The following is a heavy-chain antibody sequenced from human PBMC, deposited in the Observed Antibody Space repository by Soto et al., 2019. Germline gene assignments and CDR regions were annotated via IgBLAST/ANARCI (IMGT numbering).Heavy chain of an antibody. J-gene: IGHJ4*02. V-gene: IGHV4-30-4*01. CDR3: TRGTSGDKVDY. Sequence: QVQLQESGPGLVKPSQTLSLTCTVSGGSISTVHYCWSWIRQPPDKGLEWIGHIYDGVRTFSNLSLMSRVTISVDTSKNLSLLRLSSVTAADTAVYYCTRGTSGDKVDYWGQGTLVTVSS. CDR1: GGSISTVHYC. CDR2: IYDGVRT. D-gene: IGHD3-10*01.